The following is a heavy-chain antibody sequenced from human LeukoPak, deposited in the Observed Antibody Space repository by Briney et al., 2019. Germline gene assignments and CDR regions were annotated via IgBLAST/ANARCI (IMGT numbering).Heavy chain of an antibody. D-gene: IGHD1-26*01. V-gene: IGHV4-38-2*01. J-gene: IGHJ4*02. CDR2: IYHSGST. Sequence: SETLSLTCAVAGYSISSGYYWGWIRPPPGKGLEWIGSIYHSGSTYYNPSLKSRVTISVDTSKNQFSLKLSSVTAADTAVYYCARHRWELLSNFDYWGQGTLVTVSS. CDR1: GYSISSGYY. CDR3: ARHRWELLSNFDY.